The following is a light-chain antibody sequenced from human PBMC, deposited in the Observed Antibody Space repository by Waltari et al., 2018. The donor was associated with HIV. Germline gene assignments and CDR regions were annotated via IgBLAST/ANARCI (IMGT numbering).Light chain of an antibody. Sequence: QSPLHQPASASASPGQSITISCTGVSPVVDSYHLVSWYQQHPGKAPQLIIYAVSSRPSGISSRFVGSKSGVTASLTISGLQAEDEAVYFCSSFASQGSPMFGGGTKLTV. CDR2: AVS. CDR3: SSFASQGSPM. CDR1: SPVVDSYHL. V-gene: IGLV2-14*03. J-gene: IGLJ3*02.